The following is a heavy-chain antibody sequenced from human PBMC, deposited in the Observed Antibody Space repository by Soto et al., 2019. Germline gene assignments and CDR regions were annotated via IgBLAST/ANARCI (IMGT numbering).Heavy chain of an antibody. CDR2: IYYSGST. Sequence: QVQLQESGPGLVKPSQTLSLTCTVSGGSISSGGYYWSWIRQHPGKGLEWIGYIYYSGSTYYNPSLKSRVTIPVDTSKNQFSLKLSSVTAADTAVYYCARERTYWVVAATDNWFDPWGQGTLVTVSS. J-gene: IGHJ5*02. CDR1: GGSISSGGYY. V-gene: IGHV4-31*03. D-gene: IGHD2-15*01. CDR3: ARERTYWVVAATDNWFDP.